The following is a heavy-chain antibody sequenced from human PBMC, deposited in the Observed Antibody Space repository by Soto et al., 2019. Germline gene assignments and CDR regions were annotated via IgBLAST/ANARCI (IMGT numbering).Heavy chain of an antibody. CDR3: ARGLRSVLDY. V-gene: IGHV3-33*01. CDR1: GFTFRNFG. D-gene: IGHD6-6*01. CDR2: ISNDENIK. Sequence: LRLSCVASGFTFRNFGMHWVRQAPGKGLEWVAVISNDENIKQYADSVRGRFAIARDNSKNTLYLQVTSLRAEDTAIYYCARGLRSVLDYWGQGALVTVSS. J-gene: IGHJ4*02.